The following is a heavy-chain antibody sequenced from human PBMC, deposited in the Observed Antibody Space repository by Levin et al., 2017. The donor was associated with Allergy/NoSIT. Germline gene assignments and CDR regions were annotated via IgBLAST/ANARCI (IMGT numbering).Heavy chain of an antibody. CDR3: AKDNIVGATDYYYGMDV. Sequence: SLKISCAASGFTFDDYAMHWVRQAPGKGLEWVSGISWNSGSIGYADSVKGRFTISRDNAKNSLYLQMNSLRAEDTALYYCAKDNIVGATDYYYGMDVWGQGTTVTVSS. J-gene: IGHJ6*02. CDR2: ISWNSGSI. V-gene: IGHV3-9*01. D-gene: IGHD1-26*01. CDR1: GFTFDDYA.